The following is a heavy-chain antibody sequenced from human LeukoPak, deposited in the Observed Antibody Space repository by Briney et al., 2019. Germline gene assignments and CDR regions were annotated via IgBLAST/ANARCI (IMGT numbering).Heavy chain of an antibody. D-gene: IGHD6-13*01. CDR1: GFTFDDYA. CDR2: ISWNSGSI. V-gene: IGHV3-9*03. Sequence: PGGSLRLSCAASGFTFDDYAMHWVRQAPGKGLEWVSGISWNSGSIGYADSVKGRFTISRDNAKNSLYLQMNSLRAEDMALYYCAKALMVSAGYSSSWYEFDIRGQGTMVTVSS. J-gene: IGHJ3*02. CDR3: AKALMVSAGYSSSWYEFDI.